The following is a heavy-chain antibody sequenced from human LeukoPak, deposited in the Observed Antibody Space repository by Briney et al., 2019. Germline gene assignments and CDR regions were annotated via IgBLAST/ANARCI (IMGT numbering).Heavy chain of an antibody. CDR3: ARGVTYIVRATTVSAFDS. V-gene: IGHV1-8*01. J-gene: IGHJ3*02. D-gene: IGHD1-26*01. CDR2: MNPNSGNT. CDR1: GYTFTSYD. Sequence: VASVKVSCTASGYTFTSYDINWVRQAPGQGLEWMGWMNPNSGNTGYAQKFQGRVTMTRNTSISTAYMELSSLRSKDTAVYYCARGVTYIVRATTVSAFDSWGQGQWSPSLQ.